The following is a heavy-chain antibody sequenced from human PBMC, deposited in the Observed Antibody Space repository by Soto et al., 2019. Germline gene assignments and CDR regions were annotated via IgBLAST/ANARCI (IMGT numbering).Heavy chain of an antibody. V-gene: IGHV3-74*01. CDR1: GFSFSRYW. Sequence: EVQLVESGGGLVRPGGSLRLSCAASGFSFSRYWMHWVRQAPGTGLVWVSRIKSDGSYANYADSVKGRFTISRDNAKNTLYLEMNSLTADDTAVYYCARDAAVGAPTADYWGPGTLVTVSS. CDR3: ARDAAVGAPTADY. J-gene: IGHJ4*02. CDR2: IKSDGSYA. D-gene: IGHD1-26*01.